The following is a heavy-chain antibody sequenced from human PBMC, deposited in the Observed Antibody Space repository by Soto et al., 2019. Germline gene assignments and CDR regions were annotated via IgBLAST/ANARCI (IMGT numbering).Heavy chain of an antibody. CDR2: INPNSGGT. CDR3: ARAPSENFWSGYYDY. CDR1: GYTFTGYY. J-gene: IGHJ4*02. V-gene: IGHV1-2*02. Sequence: ASVKVSCKASGYTFTGYYMHWVRQAPGQGLEWMGWINPNSGGTNYAQKFQGGVTMTRDTSISTAYMELSRLRSDDTAVYYCARAPSENFWSGYYDYWGQGTLVTVSS. D-gene: IGHD3-3*01.